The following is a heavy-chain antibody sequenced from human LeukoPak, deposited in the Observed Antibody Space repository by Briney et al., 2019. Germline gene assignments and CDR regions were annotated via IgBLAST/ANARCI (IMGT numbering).Heavy chain of an antibody. D-gene: IGHD1-1*01. CDR2: IYSDGNT. Sequence: GGSLRLSCAASGFTVSSNYMNWVRQAPGKGLEWVSLIYSDGNTYYADSVKGRFTISRDTSKNTLYLQMNSLRAEDTAVCYCALGWNDPSHYYYYMDVWGKGTTVTVSS. CDR1: GFTVSSNY. J-gene: IGHJ6*03. V-gene: IGHV3-53*01. CDR3: ALGWNDPSHYYYYMDV.